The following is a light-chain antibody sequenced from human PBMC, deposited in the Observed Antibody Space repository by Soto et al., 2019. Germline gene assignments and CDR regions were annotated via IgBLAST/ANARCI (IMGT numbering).Light chain of an antibody. CDR2: GAS. CDR1: QSVSSSY. CDR3: QQYVSSPIFT. V-gene: IGKV3-20*01. J-gene: IGKJ3*01. Sequence: EIVLTQSPGTLSLSPGERATLSCRASQSVSSSYLAWYQQKPGQAPRLLIYGASGRAPGIPDRFSGSGSGTDFTLTISRLEPEDYAVYYCQQYVSSPIFTFGPGTKGDIK.